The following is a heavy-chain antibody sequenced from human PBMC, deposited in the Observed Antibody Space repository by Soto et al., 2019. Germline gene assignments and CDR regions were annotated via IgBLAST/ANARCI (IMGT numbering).Heavy chain of an antibody. D-gene: IGHD2-21*02. J-gene: IGHJ6*02. Sequence: QITLKESGPTLVKPTQTLTLTCTFSGFSLSTGGMGVGWIRQPPGKALEWLALIYWDGDRRYSPSLMNSLTIAKDTSKNQVVPTMTNLDPVDTATYYCVHSRCGGDCLQSYSSHYYYGMDIWGQGTTVTVSS. CDR2: IYWDGDR. V-gene: IGHV2-5*02. CDR3: VHSRCGGDCLQSYSSHYYYGMDI. CDR1: GFSLSTGGMG.